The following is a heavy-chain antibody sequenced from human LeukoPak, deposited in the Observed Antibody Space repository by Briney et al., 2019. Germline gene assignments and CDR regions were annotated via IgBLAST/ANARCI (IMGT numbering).Heavy chain of an antibody. CDR2: ISSSGSTI. CDR1: GFTFSSYG. V-gene: IGHV3-48*03. J-gene: IGHJ4*02. CDR3: ATLVEMAKIDYCFVF. Sequence: GGSLRLSCAASGFTFSSYGMNWVRQAPGKGLEWVSYISSSGSTIYYADSVKGRFTISRDNAKNSLYLQMNSLRAEDTAVYYCATLVEMAKIDYCFVFWGQGTLVSVSS. D-gene: IGHD5-24*01.